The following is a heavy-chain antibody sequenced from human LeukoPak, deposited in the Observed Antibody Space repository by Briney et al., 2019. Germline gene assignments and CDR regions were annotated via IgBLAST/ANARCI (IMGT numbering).Heavy chain of an antibody. Sequence: GGSLRLSCVASGFTFSSYWMNWVRQAPGKGLEWVSYISSSSSTIYYADSVKGRFTISRDNAKNSLYLQMNSLRAEDTAVYYCATMVRGVLGYWGQGTLVTVSS. J-gene: IGHJ4*02. CDR1: GFTFSSYW. V-gene: IGHV3-48*04. CDR3: ATMVRGVLGY. CDR2: ISSSSSTI. D-gene: IGHD3-10*01.